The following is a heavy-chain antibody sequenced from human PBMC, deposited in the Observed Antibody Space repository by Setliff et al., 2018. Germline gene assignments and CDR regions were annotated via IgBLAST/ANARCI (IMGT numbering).Heavy chain of an antibody. CDR2: IYHSGST. Sequence: SETLSLTCAVSGYSISSGYYWGWIRQPPGKGLEWIGSIYHSGSTYYNPSLKSRVTISVDTSKNQFSLKLSSVTAADTAVYYCARLPGYCNGGNCYGYYTFDIWGQGTMVTVSS. J-gene: IGHJ3*02. V-gene: IGHV4-38-2*01. CDR1: GYSISSGYY. D-gene: IGHD2-15*01. CDR3: ARLPGYCNGGNCYGYYTFDI.